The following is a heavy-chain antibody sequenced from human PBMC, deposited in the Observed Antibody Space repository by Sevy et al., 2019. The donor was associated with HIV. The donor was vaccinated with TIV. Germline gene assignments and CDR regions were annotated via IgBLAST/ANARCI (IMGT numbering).Heavy chain of an antibody. J-gene: IGHJ4*02. CDR2: IYPSGNT. CDR1: GGSFSSGDSY. Sequence: SETLSLTCTVSGGSFSSGDSYRSWIRQNPGKGLEWIGYIYPSGNTYYKSSLKSRATISGDTSKNQFSLELSSVTAADTAVYYCARVGYDSSGYYPSTFDYWGQGSLVNVSS. V-gene: IGHV4-31*03. CDR3: ARVGYDSSGYYPSTFDY. D-gene: IGHD3-22*01.